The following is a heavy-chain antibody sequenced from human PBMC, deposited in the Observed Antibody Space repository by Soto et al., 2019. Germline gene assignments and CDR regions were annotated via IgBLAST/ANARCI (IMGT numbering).Heavy chain of an antibody. Sequence: ASVKFSCKASGYTFTGYYMHWVRQAPGQGLEWMGWINPNSGGTNYAQKFQGWVTMTRDTSISTAYMELSRLRSDDTAVYYCARDMAGTSPFGMDVWGQGTTVTVSS. CDR1: GYTFTGYY. J-gene: IGHJ6*02. V-gene: IGHV1-2*04. CDR3: ARDMAGTSPFGMDV. CDR2: INPNSGGT. D-gene: IGHD1-7*01.